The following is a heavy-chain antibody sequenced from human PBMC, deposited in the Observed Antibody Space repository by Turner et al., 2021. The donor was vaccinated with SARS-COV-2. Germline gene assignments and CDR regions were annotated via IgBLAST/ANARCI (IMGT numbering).Heavy chain of an antibody. V-gene: IGHV3-33*01. CDR3: AREHPPSSWQTYYFDF. CDR1: GFTFSSYG. J-gene: IGHJ4*02. D-gene: IGHD6-13*01. CDR2: RWYDGSNK. Sequence: QVQLVESGGGVVQPGWSLRPSCPAAGFTFSSYGMHWVRQAAGKGLEWVAIRWYDGSNKYDADSVKGRFTITRDKSKNTLYLQMNSLRAEDRAVYYCAREHPPSSWQTYYFDFWGQGTLVTVSS.